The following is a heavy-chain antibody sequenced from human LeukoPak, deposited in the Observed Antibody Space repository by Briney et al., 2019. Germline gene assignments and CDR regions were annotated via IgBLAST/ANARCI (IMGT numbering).Heavy chain of an antibody. Sequence: SETLSHTCTVSGGSINSGSYYWAWIRQPPGKGLEWIGSISYSGSTYYNPSLKSRVLISVDSSKNQFSLKLTSVTAADTAVYYCARYDLLSGSYFEYWGQGTLVTVSS. V-gene: IGHV4-39*07. CDR3: ARYDLLSGSYFEY. CDR1: GGSINSGSYY. CDR2: ISYSGST. D-gene: IGHD3-9*01. J-gene: IGHJ4*02.